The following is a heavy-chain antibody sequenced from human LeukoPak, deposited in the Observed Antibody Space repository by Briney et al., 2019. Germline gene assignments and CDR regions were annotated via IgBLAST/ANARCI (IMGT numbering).Heavy chain of an antibody. CDR2: INHSGST. J-gene: IGHJ6*03. D-gene: IGHD4-17*01. CDR1: GVSFSGYY. CDR3: ARQLYGDYLFVYYYYMDV. V-gene: IGHV4-34*01. Sequence: QASETLSLTCAVYGVSFSGYYWSWLRQPPGKGLEGIGEINHSGSTNYNPSLKSRVTISVDTSKNQFSLKLSSVTAADTAVYYCARQLYGDYLFVYYYYMDVWGKGPTVTVSS.